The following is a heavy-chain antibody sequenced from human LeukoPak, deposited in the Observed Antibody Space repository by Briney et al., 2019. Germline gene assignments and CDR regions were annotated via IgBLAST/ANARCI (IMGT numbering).Heavy chain of an antibody. J-gene: IGHJ4*02. Sequence: PSETLSLTCAGYGGSFSGYYWSGIRQPPGKGLEGIGEINHSGSANYNPSLTSRVTISVDTSKNQFSLKLRSVTAADPAVYYCASGFVVVPAPLGYYFDYWGQGTLVTVSS. D-gene: IGHD2-2*01. CDR3: ASGFVVVPAPLGYYFDY. CDR1: GGSFSGYY. CDR2: INHSGSA. V-gene: IGHV4-34*01.